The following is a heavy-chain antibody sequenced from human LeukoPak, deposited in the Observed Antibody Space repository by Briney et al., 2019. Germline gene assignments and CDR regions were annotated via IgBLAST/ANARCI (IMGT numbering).Heavy chain of an antibody. V-gene: IGHV4-38-2*02. CDR3: ARAKSHCSGGSCFWFDP. CDR1: GYSISSGYY. Sequence: SETLSLTCTVSGYSISSGYYWGWIRQPPGKGLEWIGSIYHSGSTYYNPSLKSRVTISVDTSKNQFSLKLSSVTAADTAVYYCARAKSHCSGGSCFWFDPWGQGTLVTVSS. J-gene: IGHJ5*02. CDR2: IYHSGST. D-gene: IGHD2-15*01.